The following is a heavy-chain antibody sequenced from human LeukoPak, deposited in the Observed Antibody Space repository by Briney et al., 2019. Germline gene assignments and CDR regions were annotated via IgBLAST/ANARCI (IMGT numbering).Heavy chain of an antibody. J-gene: IGHJ4*02. CDR1: GGSFNGYY. CDR2: INHSGTT. D-gene: IGHD3-3*01. CDR3: ARVPLRFLEPFDY. Sequence: SGTLSLTCSVYGGSFNGYYWSWIRQPPGKGLEWIGEINHSGTTNYNPSLKSRVTMSLDTSKNQFSLRLNSVTAADTAVYYCARVPLRFLEPFDYWGQGTLVTVSS. V-gene: IGHV4-34*01.